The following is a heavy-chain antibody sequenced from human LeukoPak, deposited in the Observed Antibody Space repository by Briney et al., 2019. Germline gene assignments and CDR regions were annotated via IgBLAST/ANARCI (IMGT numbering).Heavy chain of an antibody. D-gene: IGHD6-13*01. CDR3: ARSPSTWYFYYNGLDV. CDR1: GVTFSGSA. Sequence: AGSLRLSCVGSGVTFSGSAMSWVRQAPGKGLEWVSAISGSADTTYYADSVKGRFTISRDNSESTLWLQMNGLRVEDTAVYYCARSPSTWYFYYNGLDVWGQGTTVTVS. CDR2: ISGSADTT. J-gene: IGHJ6*02. V-gene: IGHV3-23*01.